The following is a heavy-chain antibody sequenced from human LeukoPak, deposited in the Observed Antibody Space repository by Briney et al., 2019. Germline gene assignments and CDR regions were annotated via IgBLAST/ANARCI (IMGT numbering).Heavy chain of an antibody. V-gene: IGHV4-39*07. CDR1: GGSISSSSYY. J-gene: IGHJ3*02. CDR3: ARAFPDIARVVNDAFDI. Sequence: PSETLSLTCSVSGGSISSSSYYWGWIRQPPGKGLEWIGSIYYSGSTYYNPSLKSRVTISVDTSKNQFSLKLSSVTAADTAVYYCARAFPDIARVVNDAFDIWGQGTMVTVSS. CDR2: IYYSGST. D-gene: IGHD2-21*01.